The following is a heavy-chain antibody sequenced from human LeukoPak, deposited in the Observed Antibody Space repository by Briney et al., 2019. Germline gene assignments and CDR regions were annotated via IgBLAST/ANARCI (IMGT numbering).Heavy chain of an antibody. Sequence: SETLSLTCTVSGGSISSSSFYWGWIRQPPGKGLEWIGSIYYSGSTYYNPSLQSRVTISVDTSKNQFSLKLTSVTAADTGVYYCARHSPGYYYGMDVWGQGTTVTVSS. J-gene: IGHJ6*02. CDR3: ARHSPGYYYGMDV. V-gene: IGHV4-39*01. CDR1: GGSISSSSFY. CDR2: IYYSGST.